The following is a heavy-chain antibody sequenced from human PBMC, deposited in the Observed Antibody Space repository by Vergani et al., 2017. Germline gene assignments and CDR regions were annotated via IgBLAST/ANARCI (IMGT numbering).Heavy chain of an antibody. CDR3: ALTESFILRYFHWAL. J-gene: IGHJ4*02. CDR1: GGSFSGYY. V-gene: IGHV4-34*01. Sequence: QVQLQQWGAGLLKPSETLSLTCAVYGGSFSGYYWSWIRQPPGKGLEWIGEINHSGSTNYNPSLKSRVTISVDTSKNQFSLEVTSVTAADTAIYFCALTESFILRYFHWALWGQGTLVTVSS. CDR2: INHSGST. D-gene: IGHD3-9*01.